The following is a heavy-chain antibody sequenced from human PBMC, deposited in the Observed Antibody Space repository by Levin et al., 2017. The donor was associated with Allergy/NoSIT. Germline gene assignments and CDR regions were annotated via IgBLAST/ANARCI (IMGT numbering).Heavy chain of an antibody. CDR2: ISGSGGST. V-gene: IGHV3-23*01. J-gene: IGHJ4*02. CDR3: AKVLAVAGL. D-gene: IGHD6-19*01. CDR1: GFTFSSYA. Sequence: GESLKISCAASGFTFSSYAMSWVRQAPGKGLEWVSAISGSGGSTYYADSVKGRFTISRDNSKNTLYLQMNSLRAEDTAVYYCAKVLAVAGLWGQGTLVTVSS.